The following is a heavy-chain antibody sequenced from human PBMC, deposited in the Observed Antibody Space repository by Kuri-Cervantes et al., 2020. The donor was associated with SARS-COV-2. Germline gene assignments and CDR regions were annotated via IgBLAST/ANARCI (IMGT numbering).Heavy chain of an antibody. D-gene: IGHD3-10*01. CDR2: ISSSSSTI. CDR3: ARAPEGYYYGSESTNYYYYGMDV. Sequence: LSLTCAASGFTFSSYSMNWVRQAPGKGLEWVSYISSSSSTIYYADSVKGRFTISRDNAKNSLYLQMNSLRDEDTAVYYCARAPEGYYYGSESTNYYYYGMDVWGQGTTVTVSS. CDR1: GFTFSSYS. J-gene: IGHJ6*02. V-gene: IGHV3-48*02.